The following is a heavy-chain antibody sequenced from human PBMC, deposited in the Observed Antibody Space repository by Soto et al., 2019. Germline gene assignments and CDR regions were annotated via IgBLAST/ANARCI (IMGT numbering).Heavy chain of an antibody. J-gene: IGHJ6*02. CDR1: GFTFSSYG. D-gene: IGHD4-17*01. Sequence: GGSLRLSCAASGFTFSSYGMHWVRQAPGKGLEWVAVISYDGSNKYYADSVKGRFTISRDNSKNTLYLQMNSLRAEDTAVYYCAKDFPLYGDKYGMDVWGQGTTVTVSS. CDR2: ISYDGSNK. V-gene: IGHV3-30*18. CDR3: AKDFPLYGDKYGMDV.